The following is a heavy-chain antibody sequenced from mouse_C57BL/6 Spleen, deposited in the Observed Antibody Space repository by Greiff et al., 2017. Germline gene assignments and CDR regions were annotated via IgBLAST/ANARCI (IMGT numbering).Heavy chain of an antibody. D-gene: IGHD1-1*01. J-gene: IGHJ1*03. CDR2: INPNYGTT. CDR1: GYSFTDYN. V-gene: IGHV1-39*01. Sequence: VQLQQSGPELVKPGASVKISCKASGYSFTDYNMNWVKQSNGKSLEWIGVINPNYGTTSYNQKFKGKATLTVDQTSSTAYMQLNSLTSEDSAVDYCARKGGFTTGVAHGYFDVWGTGTTVTVSS. CDR3: ARKGGFTTGVAHGYFDV.